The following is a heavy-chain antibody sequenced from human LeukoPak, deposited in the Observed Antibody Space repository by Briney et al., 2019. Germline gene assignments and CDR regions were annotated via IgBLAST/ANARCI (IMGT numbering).Heavy chain of an antibody. CDR3: ARGSFSPWTTQSYFDY. Sequence: GASVKVSCKASGYTFTGYYMHWVRQAPGQGLEWMGWINPNSGGTNYAQKFQGRVTMTRNTSMSSAYMELSSLRSEDTAVYYCARGSFSPWTTQSYFDYWGQGTLVTVSS. CDR2: INPNSGGT. J-gene: IGHJ4*02. V-gene: IGHV1-2*02. D-gene: IGHD1-14*01. CDR1: GYTFTGYY.